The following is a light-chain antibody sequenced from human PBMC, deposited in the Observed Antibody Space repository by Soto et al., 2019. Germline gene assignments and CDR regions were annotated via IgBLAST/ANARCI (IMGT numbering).Light chain of an antibody. CDR3: RQYNNWPPWT. CDR2: GPS. V-gene: IGKV3-15*01. J-gene: IGKJ1*01. CDR1: QRFXSS. Sequence: DIVMTQCPATLSVSPGESATLSCRASQRFXSSLPWYEQKPGQATRLLIXGPSTRATGIPARFSGSGSGRGFTLTISSLQSEYFSFSYCRQYNNWPPWTFGQGTKVDIK.